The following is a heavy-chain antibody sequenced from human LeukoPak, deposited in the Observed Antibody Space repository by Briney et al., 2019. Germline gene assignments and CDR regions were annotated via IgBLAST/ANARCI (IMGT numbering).Heavy chain of an antibody. J-gene: IGHJ4*02. Sequence: ASVKVSCKASGGTFSSYAISWVRQAPGQGLEWMGWINPNSGGTNYAQKFQGRVTMTRDTSISTAYMELSRLRSDDTAVYYCARVKRSGSYLDYWGQGTLVTVSS. V-gene: IGHV1-2*02. CDR2: INPNSGGT. D-gene: IGHD1-26*01. CDR1: GGTFSSYA. CDR3: ARVKRSGSYLDY.